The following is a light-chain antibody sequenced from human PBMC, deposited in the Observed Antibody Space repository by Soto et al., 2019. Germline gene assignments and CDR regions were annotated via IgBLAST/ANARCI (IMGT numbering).Light chain of an antibody. CDR2: DTS. CDR1: QSVSSS. J-gene: IGKJ5*01. CDR3: PQRSNLRIT. Sequence: SVLTQTPATLSLSPGERATLSCRASQSVSSSLAWYQQKPGQAPRLLISDTSNRATGIPARFSGTGSGTDFTLTICSLEPEDFAVYYCPQRSNLRITSGKGTRLGI. V-gene: IGKV3-11*01.